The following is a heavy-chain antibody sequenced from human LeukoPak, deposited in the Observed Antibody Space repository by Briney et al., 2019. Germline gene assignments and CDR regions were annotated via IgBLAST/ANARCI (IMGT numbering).Heavy chain of an antibody. Sequence: GGTLRLSCAASGFTFSSYWMSWVRQAPGKGLEWVANINPDGSANYYADSVKSRFTISRDNAKNSVYLQMNSLRAEDTAVYYCARGLAAAGQRGVSDYWGQGTLVTVSS. V-gene: IGHV3-7*01. CDR1: GFTFSSYW. CDR3: ARGLAAAGQRGVSDY. D-gene: IGHD6-19*01. CDR2: INPDGSAN. J-gene: IGHJ4*02.